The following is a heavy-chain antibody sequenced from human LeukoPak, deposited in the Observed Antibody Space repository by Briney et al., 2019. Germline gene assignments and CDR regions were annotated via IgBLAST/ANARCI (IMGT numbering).Heavy chain of an antibody. CDR2: MFHSGNT. D-gene: IGHD2-15*01. V-gene: IGHV4-38-2*02. CDR3: AKVGYCDAGPCYFDS. Sequence: SETLSLTCTVSGYFISSGYYWGWIRQSPGRGLEWIGTMFHSGNTYYNPSLNSRVTLSVDTSKNQFSLELNSVTAADTAVYYCAKVGYCDAGPCYFDSWGQGTLVTVSS. CDR1: GYFISSGYY. J-gene: IGHJ4*02.